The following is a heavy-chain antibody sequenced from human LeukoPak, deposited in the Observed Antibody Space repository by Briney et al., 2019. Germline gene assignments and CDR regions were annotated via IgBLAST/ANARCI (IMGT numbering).Heavy chain of an antibody. D-gene: IGHD3-22*01. V-gene: IGHV3-21*01. Sequence: GGSLRLSCAASGFTFSNYSMNWVRQAPGKGLEWVSSISSSSSYIFYADSVMGRFTISRDNAKNSLYLQMNSLRAEDTAVYYCARDPGIVVVIDDAFDFWGQGTMVTVSS. CDR2: ISSSSSYI. CDR1: GFTFSNYS. CDR3: ARDPGIVVVIDDAFDF. J-gene: IGHJ3*01.